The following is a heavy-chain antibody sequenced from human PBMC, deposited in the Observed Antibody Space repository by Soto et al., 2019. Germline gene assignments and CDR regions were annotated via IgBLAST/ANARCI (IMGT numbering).Heavy chain of an antibody. V-gene: IGHV3-30*18. CDR2: ISNDGNNK. CDR1: GFTFSSYG. J-gene: IGHJ5*02. Sequence: QVQLVESGGGVVQPGRSLRLSCAASGFTFSSYGMHWVRQAPGKGLEWVAVISNDGNNKYYADSVKGRFTTSRDNSKNTLYLQMNSLRGDDTAVYYCAKDSYCSSTISPTGPSGGSWGQGTLVTVSS. D-gene: IGHD2-2*01. CDR3: AKDSYCSSTISPTGPSGGS.